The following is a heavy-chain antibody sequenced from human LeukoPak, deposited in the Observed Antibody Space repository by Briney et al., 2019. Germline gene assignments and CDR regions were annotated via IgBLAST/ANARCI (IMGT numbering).Heavy chain of an antibody. CDR2: ISNDGDSE. J-gene: IGHJ4*02. CDR1: GFSFSLYG. D-gene: IGHD3-10*01. Sequence: GGSLRLSCAASGFSFSLYGMHWVRHAPGKGLEWVAVISNDGDSEYYSDSVKGRFTISRDNAKDTLYLQMDSLRRDDTAVYFCAKDGRGRTFFGDIEYWGQGTLVAVSS. CDR3: AKDGRGRTFFGDIEY. V-gene: IGHV3-30*18.